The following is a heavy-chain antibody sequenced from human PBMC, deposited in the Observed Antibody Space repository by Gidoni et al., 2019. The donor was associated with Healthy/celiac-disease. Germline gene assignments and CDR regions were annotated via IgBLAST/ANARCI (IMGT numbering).Heavy chain of an antibody. V-gene: IGHV6-1*01. CDR3: ARESHCSGGSCYLYYYYGMDV. Sequence: QVQLQQSGPGLVKPSKTPSLTCAISGDSVSSNSAACTWIRQSPSRGLEWLGRTYYRSKWYNDYAVSVKSRITINPDTSKNQFSLQLNSVTPEDTAVYYCARESHCSGGSCYLYYYYGMDVWGQGTTVTVSS. J-gene: IGHJ6*02. CDR1: GDSVSSNSAA. D-gene: IGHD2-15*01. CDR2: TYYRSKWYN.